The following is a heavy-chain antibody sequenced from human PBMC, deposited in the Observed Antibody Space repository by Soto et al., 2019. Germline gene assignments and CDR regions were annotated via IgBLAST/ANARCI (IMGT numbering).Heavy chain of an antibody. V-gene: IGHV4-39*07. CDR2: IYYSGST. CDR3: ARMNPYSNYEDY. D-gene: IGHD4-4*01. Sequence: SETLSLTCTVSGGSISSSSYYWGWIRQPPGKGLEWIGSIYYSGSTNYNPSLKSRVTISVDTSKNQFSLKLSSVTAADTAVYYCARMNPYSNYEDYWGQGTLVTVSS. J-gene: IGHJ4*02. CDR1: GGSISSSSYY.